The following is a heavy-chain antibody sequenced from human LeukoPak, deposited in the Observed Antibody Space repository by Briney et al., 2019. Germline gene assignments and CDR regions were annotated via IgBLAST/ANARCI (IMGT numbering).Heavy chain of an antibody. CDR2: IGTAGDT. D-gene: IGHD3-22*01. V-gene: IGHV3-13*01. CDR1: GFTFSSYD. J-gene: IGHJ3*02. CDR3: ARGDSSGYYFYAFDI. Sequence: PGGSLRLSCAASGFTFSSYDKHWVRQATGKGLEWVSAIGTAGDTYYPGSVKGRFTISRENAKNSLYLQMNSLRAGDTAVYYCARGDSSGYYFYAFDIWGQGTMVTVSS.